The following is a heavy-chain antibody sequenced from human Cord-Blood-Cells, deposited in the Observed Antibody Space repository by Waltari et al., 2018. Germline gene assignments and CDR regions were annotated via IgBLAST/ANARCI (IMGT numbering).Heavy chain of an antibody. CDR3: ARDTPLGSRDY. Sequence: QGQLVQSGDEVEKPGSSVKVSCKASAGTFSSYAISWVRQAPGQGLEWMGGIIPNFGTANYAQKSQGRVTITADESTSTAYMELSSRRAEDTAVYYCARDTPLGSRDYWGQGTLVTVSS. D-gene: IGHD3-16*01. CDR2: IIPNFGTA. J-gene: IGHJ4*02. CDR1: AGTFSSYA. V-gene: IGHV1-69*01.